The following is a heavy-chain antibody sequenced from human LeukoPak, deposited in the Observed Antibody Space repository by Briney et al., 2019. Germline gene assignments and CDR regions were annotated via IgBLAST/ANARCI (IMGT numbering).Heavy chain of an antibody. CDR2: IYNTGST. J-gene: IGHJ3*02. Sequence: SETLSLTCTVSDVSISTYYWSWVRQPPRKRLEWNGYIYNTGSTNYNPSLKSRVTISVDTSKNQFSLKLSSVTAADTAVYYCAGRRRVYDSSGYGDAFDIWGQGTMVTVSS. CDR1: DVSISTYY. V-gene: IGHV4-59*08. CDR3: AGRRRVYDSSGYGDAFDI. D-gene: IGHD3-22*01.